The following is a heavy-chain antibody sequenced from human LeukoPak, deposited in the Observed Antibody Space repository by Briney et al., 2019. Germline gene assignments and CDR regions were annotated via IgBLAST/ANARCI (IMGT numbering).Heavy chain of an antibody. CDR2: INWNGGST. J-gene: IGHJ6*03. CDR3: ARNWGRFPYYYYMDV. V-gene: IGHV3-20*01. CDR1: GFTFDDYG. Sequence: GGSLRLSCAASGFTFDDYGMSWVRQAPGKGLEWVSGINWNGGSTGYADSVKGRFTISRDNAKNSLYLQMNSLRAEDTALYHCARNWGRFPYYYYMDVWGKGTTVTVSS. D-gene: IGHD7-27*01.